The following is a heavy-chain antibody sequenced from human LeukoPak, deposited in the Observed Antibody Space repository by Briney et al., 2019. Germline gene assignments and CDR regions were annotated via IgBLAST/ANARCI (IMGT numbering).Heavy chain of an antibody. J-gene: IGHJ4*02. CDR2: ISKTGTSI. CDR3: VAGVALDY. V-gene: IGHV3-11*01. D-gene: IGHD3-3*01. CDR1: GLNFSVYY. Sequence: GGSLRLSCAASGLNFSVYYITWIRQAPGNGLEWLSHISKTGTSIYYADSVRGRFTISRDNAKKSLHLHMNSLRAEDTAVYYCVAGVALDYWGQGALVTVSS.